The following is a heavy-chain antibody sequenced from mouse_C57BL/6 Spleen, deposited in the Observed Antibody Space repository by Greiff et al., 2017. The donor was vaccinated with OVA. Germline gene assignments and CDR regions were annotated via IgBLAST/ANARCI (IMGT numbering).Heavy chain of an antibody. J-gene: IGHJ2*01. CDR1: GFTFSSYA. Sequence: EVQGVESGEGLVKPGGSLKLSCAASGFTFSSYAMSWVRQTPEKGLEWVAYISSGGDYIYYADTVKGRFTISRDNARNTLYLQMSSLKSEDTAMYYCTRGEYAPGNYFDYWGQGTTLTVSS. CDR2: ISSGGDYI. V-gene: IGHV5-9-1*02. CDR3: TRGEYAPGNYFDY. D-gene: IGHD2-10*02.